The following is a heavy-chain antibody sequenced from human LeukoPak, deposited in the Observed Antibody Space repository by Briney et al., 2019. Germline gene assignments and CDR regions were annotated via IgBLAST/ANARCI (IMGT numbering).Heavy chain of an antibody. CDR3: ARDGSGGSCYFY. CDR1: GFTFTSSA. CDR2: IVVGSGNT. D-gene: IGHD2-15*01. Sequence: VKVSCKASGFTFTSSAMQWVRQARGQRLEWIGWIVVGSGNTNYAQKFQERVTITRDMSTSTAYMELSSLRSEDTAVYYCARDGSGGSCYFYWGQGTLVTVSS. V-gene: IGHV1-58*02. J-gene: IGHJ4*02.